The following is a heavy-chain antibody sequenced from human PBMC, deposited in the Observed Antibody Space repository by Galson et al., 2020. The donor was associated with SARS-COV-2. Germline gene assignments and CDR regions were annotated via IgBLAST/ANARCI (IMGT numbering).Heavy chain of an antibody. V-gene: IGHV3-30*02. CDR3: AKQSENYDILTGYYDY. D-gene: IGHD3-9*01. CDR2: IRYDGSNK. CDR1: GFTFSSYG. J-gene: IGHJ4*02. Sequence: GESLKISCAVSGFTFSSYGMHWVRQAPGKGLEWVAFIRYDGSNKYYPDSVKGRFTISRDNSKKTLYLQMNSLRAEDTAVYYCAKQSENYDILTGYYDYWGQGTLVTVSS.